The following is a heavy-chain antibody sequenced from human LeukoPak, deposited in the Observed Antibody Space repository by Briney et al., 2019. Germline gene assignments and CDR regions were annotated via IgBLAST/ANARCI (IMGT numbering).Heavy chain of an antibody. CDR2: ISGSGGST. CDR1: GSTFSSYA. Sequence: GGSLRLSCAASGSTFSSYAMSWVRQAPRKGLEWVSAISGSGGSTYYADSVKGRFTISRDNSKNTLYLQMNSLRAEDTAVYYCAKEREPYYDFWSGYYPFDYWGQGTLVTVSS. V-gene: IGHV3-23*01. D-gene: IGHD3-3*01. CDR3: AKEREPYYDFWSGYYPFDY. J-gene: IGHJ4*02.